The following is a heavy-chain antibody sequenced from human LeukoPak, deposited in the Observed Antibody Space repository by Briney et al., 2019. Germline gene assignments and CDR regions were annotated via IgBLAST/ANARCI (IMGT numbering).Heavy chain of an antibody. CDR1: GFTFSSYA. CDR3: GKDLTPGGLEC. J-gene: IGHJ4*02. D-gene: IGHD3-9*01. V-gene: IGHV3-7*03. CDR2: IKQDGSEK. Sequence: PGGSLRLSCAASGFTFSSYAMSWVRQAPGKGLEWVANIKQDGSEKYYVDSVKGRFTISRDNAKNFVYLQMNSLRVEDTALYYCGKDLTPGGLECWGQGTLVTVSS.